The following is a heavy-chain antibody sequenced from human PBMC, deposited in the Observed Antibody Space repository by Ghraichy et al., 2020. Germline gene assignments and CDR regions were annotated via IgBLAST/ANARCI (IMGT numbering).Heavy chain of an antibody. CDR1: GFTFSSYG. Sequence: GGSLRLSCAASGFTFSSYGMHWVRQAPGKGLEWVAFIRYDGSNKYYADSVKGRFTISRDNSKNTLYLQMNSLRAEDTAVYYCAKDTGFFRSWFDPWGQGTLVTVSS. J-gene: IGHJ5*02. CDR3: AKDTGFFRSWFDP. CDR2: IRYDGSNK. V-gene: IGHV3-30*02. D-gene: IGHD1-14*01.